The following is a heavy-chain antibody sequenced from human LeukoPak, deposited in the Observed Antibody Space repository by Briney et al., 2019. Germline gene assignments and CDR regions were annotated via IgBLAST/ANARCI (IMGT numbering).Heavy chain of an antibody. CDR2: ISWNSGSI. J-gene: IGHJ4*02. V-gene: IGHV3-9*01. D-gene: IGHD2-21*02. CDR1: GFTFDDYA. Sequence: GRSLRLSCAASGFTFDDYAMHWVRQAPGKGLEWVSGISWNSGSIGYADSVKGRFTISRDNAKNSLYLQMNSLRAEDTALYYCAKSPSVVTAITAGDYFDYWGQGTPVTVSS. CDR3: AKSPSVVTAITAGDYFDY.